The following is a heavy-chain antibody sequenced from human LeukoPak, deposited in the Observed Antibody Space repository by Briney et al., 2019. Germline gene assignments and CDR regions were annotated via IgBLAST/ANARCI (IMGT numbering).Heavy chain of an antibody. CDR2: ISDDGSST. V-gene: IGHV3-74*01. CDR1: GFTFSSYW. J-gene: IGHJ3*02. CDR3: AMNTAMVRLADAFDI. Sequence: PGGSLRLSCAASGFTFSSYWMHWVRQAPGKGLVWVSRISDDGSSTSYADSVKGRFTISRANAKNTLYLQMNSLRAEDTAVYYCAMNTAMVRLADAFDIWGQGTMVTVSS. D-gene: IGHD5-18*01.